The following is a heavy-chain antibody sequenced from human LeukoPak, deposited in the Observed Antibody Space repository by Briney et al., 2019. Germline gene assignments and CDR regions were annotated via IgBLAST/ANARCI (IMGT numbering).Heavy chain of an antibody. J-gene: IGHJ6*03. V-gene: IGHV3-23*01. CDR3: AKVPRCSGGSCYSYYYYYMDV. CDR1: GFTFSSYA. Sequence: PGGSLRLSCAASGFTFSSYAMSWVRQAPGKGLEWVSAISGSGGSTYYADSVKGRFTISRDNSKNTLYLQMNSLRADDTAVYYCAKVPRCSGGSCYSYYYYYMDVWGKGTTVTVSS. D-gene: IGHD2-15*01. CDR2: ISGSGGST.